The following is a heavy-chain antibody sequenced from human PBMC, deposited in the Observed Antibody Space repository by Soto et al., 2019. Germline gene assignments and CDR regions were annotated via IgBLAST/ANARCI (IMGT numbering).Heavy chain of an antibody. Sequence: QLQLQESGPGLVKPSQTLSLACTVSGGSFSSCGYYWSWIRQLPGKGLEWIGYIYYSGSTYYNPSLKSRFTISLDTSKNQFSLKLSSVTAADTAVYYCARATSFSGHHGYWGQGTLVTVSS. J-gene: IGHJ4*02. V-gene: IGHV4-31*03. CDR3: ARATSFSGHHGY. D-gene: IGHD2-8*02. CDR2: IYYSGST. CDR1: GGSFSSCGYY.